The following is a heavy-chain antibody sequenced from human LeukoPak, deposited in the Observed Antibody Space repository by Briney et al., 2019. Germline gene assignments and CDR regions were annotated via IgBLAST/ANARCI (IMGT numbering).Heavy chain of an antibody. V-gene: IGHV3-23*01. CDR3: AKAPYGSGSYYVNL. D-gene: IGHD3-10*01. J-gene: IGHJ5*02. CDR2: IRGAGDIT. CDR1: GITFSSYG. Sequence: PGGSLRLSCVASGITFSSYGMSWVRRAPGKGLEWVSAIRGAGDITDYADSVKGRFTISRDNSKNMLYLQMSSLRAEDTAIYYCAKAPYGSGSYYVNLWGQGTLVTVSS.